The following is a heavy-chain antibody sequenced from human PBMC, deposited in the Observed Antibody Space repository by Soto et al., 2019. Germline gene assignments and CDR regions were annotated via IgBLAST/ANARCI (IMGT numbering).Heavy chain of an antibody. D-gene: IGHD3-22*01. J-gene: IGHJ4*02. Sequence: PSETLSLTCTVSGGSISSGDYYWSWIRQPPGKGLEWIGYIYYSGSTYYNPSPKSRVTISVDTSKNQFSLKLSSVTAADTAVYYCARGGYFHYFDYWGQGTLVTVSS. V-gene: IGHV4-30-4*01. CDR1: GGSISSGDYY. CDR2: IYYSGST. CDR3: ARGGYFHYFDY.